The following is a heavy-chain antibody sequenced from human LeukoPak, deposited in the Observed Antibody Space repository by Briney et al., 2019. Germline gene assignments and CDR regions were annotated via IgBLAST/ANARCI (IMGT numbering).Heavy chain of an antibody. Sequence: EGSLRLSCAASGFTFSSYEMNWVRQAPGKGLEWVSYISSSDSTIYYADSVKGRFTISRDNAKNSLYLQMNSLRAGDTAVYYCARTIEMATISYFDYWGQGTLVTVSS. J-gene: IGHJ4*02. D-gene: IGHD5-24*01. CDR1: GFTFSSYE. CDR2: ISSSDSTI. CDR3: ARTIEMATISYFDY. V-gene: IGHV3-48*03.